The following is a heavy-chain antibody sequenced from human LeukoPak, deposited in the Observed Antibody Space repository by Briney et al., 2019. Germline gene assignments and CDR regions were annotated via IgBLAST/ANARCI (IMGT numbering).Heavy chain of an antibody. CDR3: TTYCGGDCYPNWFAP. Sequence: GGSLRLSCTASGFTFGGYAMSWVRQAPGKGLEWVGFIRSKDYDETTEYAASVKGRFTISRDDSKSIAYLQVNSLKTEDTAVYYCTTYCGGDCYPNWFAPWGQGTLVTVSS. D-gene: IGHD2-21*01. CDR2: IRSKDYDETT. J-gene: IGHJ5*02. CDR1: GFTFGGYA. V-gene: IGHV3-49*04.